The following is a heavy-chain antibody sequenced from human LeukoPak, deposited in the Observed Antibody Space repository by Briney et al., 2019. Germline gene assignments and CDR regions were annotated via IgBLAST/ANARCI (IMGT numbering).Heavy chain of an antibody. V-gene: IGHV3-30*18. CDR1: GFTFSSYG. Sequence: GRSLRLSCAASGFTFSSYGMHWVRQAPGKGLEWVAVISYDGSNKYYADSVKGRFTISRDNSKNTLYLQMNSLRAEDTAVYYRAKGPYPLYLDYWGQGTLVTVSS. CDR2: ISYDGSNK. J-gene: IGHJ4*02. CDR3: AKGPYPLYLDY.